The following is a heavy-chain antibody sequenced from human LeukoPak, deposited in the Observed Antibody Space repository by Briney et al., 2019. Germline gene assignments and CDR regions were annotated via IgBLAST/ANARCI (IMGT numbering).Heavy chain of an antibody. J-gene: IGHJ4*02. CDR2: INQDASTK. V-gene: IGHV3-7*01. Sequence: GGSLRLSCAASGFTFRNTWMAWVRQAPGKGLEWVANINQDASTKHYVDSVKGRFTISRDNAKNSLYSQMNSLRADDTAIYYCARDQSGSLDYWGQGTLVTVSA. CDR1: GFTFRNTW. CDR3: ARDQSGSLDY. D-gene: IGHD1-26*01.